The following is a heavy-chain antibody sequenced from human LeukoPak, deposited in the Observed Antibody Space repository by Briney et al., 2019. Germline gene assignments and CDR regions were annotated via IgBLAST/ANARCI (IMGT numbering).Heavy chain of an antibody. CDR1: GGSFSGYY. D-gene: IGHD4-17*01. CDR2: INHSGST. J-gene: IGHJ4*02. CDR3: ARSKADGDYLVGVRPPIFFDY. V-gene: IGHV4-34*01. Sequence: KPSETLSLTCAVYGGSFSGYYWSWIRQPPGKGLEWIGEINHSGSTNYNPSLKSRVTISVDTSKNQFSLKLSSVTAADTAVYYCARSKADGDYLVGVRPPIFFDYWGQGTLVTVSS.